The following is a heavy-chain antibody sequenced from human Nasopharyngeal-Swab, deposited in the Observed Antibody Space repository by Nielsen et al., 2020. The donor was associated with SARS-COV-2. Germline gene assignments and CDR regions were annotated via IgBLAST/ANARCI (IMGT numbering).Heavy chain of an antibody. CDR3: ARDPHEGWVY. D-gene: IGHD5-24*01. CDR2: IKQDGSEK. CDR1: GFTFSSYW. Sequence: GESLKISCAASGFTFSSYWMSWVRQAPGKGLEWVANIKQDGSEKYYVDSVKGRFTISRENAKNSLYLQMNSLRAEDTAVYYCARDPHEGWVYWGQGTLVTVSS. V-gene: IGHV3-7*01. J-gene: IGHJ4*02.